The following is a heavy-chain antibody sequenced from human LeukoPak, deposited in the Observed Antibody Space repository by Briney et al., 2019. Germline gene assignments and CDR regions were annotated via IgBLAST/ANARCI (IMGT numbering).Heavy chain of an antibody. CDR1: GFTFNSYW. CDR2: INPEGSGK. Sequence: GGSLRLSCAASGFTFNSYWMIWVRQAPGKGLEWVANINPEGSGKYYVDSVKGRYTISRENAKKSLFLQMNSLRAEDTAVYYCASKQGDYWGQGTLVTVSS. CDR3: ASKQGDY. J-gene: IGHJ4*02. V-gene: IGHV3-7*01.